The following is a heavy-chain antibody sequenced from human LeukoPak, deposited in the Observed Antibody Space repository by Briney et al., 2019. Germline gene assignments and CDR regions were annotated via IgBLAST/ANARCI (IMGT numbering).Heavy chain of an antibody. V-gene: IGHV3-9*01. CDR2: ISWNSGSI. J-gene: IGHJ4*02. D-gene: IGHD1-14*01. CDR3: AKVGNGN. CDR1: GFTFDDYA. Sequence: PGRSLRLSCAASGFTFDDYAMHWVRQAPGKGLEWVSGISWNSGSIGYADSVKGRFTISRDNAKNSLYLQMNSLRAEDTALYYCAKVGNGNWGQGTLVTVSS.